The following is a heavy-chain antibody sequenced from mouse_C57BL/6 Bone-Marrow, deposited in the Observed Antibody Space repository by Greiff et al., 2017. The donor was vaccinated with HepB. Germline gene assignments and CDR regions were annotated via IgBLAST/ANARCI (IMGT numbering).Heavy chain of an antibody. CDR2: IHPNSGST. Sequence: QVQLQQPGAELVKPGASVKLSCKASGYTFTSYWMHWVKQRPGQGLEWIGMIHPNSGSTNYNEKFKSKATLTVDKSSSTAYMQLSSLTSEDSAVYYCVRYYYGSRAWFAYWGQGTLVTVSA. V-gene: IGHV1-64*01. CDR1: GYTFTSYW. CDR3: VRYYYGSRAWFAY. D-gene: IGHD1-1*01. J-gene: IGHJ3*01.